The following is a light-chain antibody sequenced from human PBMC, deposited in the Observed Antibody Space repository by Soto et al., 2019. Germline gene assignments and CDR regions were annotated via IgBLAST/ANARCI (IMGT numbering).Light chain of an antibody. CDR2: AAS. CDR1: QSISSY. Sequence: DIQMTQSPSSLSASVGDRVTITCRASQSISSYLNWYQQKPGKAPKLLIYAASSLQSGVPSRFSGSGSGTDFTLTISSLQPEDFATYYCQQSDSSWTVGQGTTVDI. J-gene: IGKJ1*01. CDR3: QQSDSSWT. V-gene: IGKV1-39*01.